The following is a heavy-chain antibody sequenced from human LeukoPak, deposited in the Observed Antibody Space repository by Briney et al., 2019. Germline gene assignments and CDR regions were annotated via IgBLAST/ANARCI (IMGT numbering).Heavy chain of an antibody. CDR2: FYYSGST. CDR1: GGSISSSSYY. J-gene: IGHJ6*02. Sequence: SETLSLTCTVSGGSISSSSYYWGWIRQPRGKGLGCIGSFYYSGSTYYNPSLKSRVTISVDTSKNQFSLKLSSVTAADTAVYYCARIVTIFGVDYYYGMDVWGQGTTVTVSS. D-gene: IGHD3-3*01. V-gene: IGHV4-39*01. CDR3: ARIVTIFGVDYYYGMDV.